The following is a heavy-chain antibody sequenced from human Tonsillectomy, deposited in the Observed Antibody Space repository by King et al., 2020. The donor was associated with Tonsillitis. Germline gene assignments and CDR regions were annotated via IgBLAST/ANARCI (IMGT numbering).Heavy chain of an antibody. CDR1: GFTFSTYT. D-gene: IGHD3-22*01. CDR2: ISSSSDYI. J-gene: IGHJ5*02. Sequence: VQLVESGGGLVKPGGSLRLSCAVSGFTFSTYTINWVRQAPGKGLEWVSSISSSSDYIYYADSVKGRFTISRDNAKNSLYLQMNSLSAEDTAVYYCARFPYCYDNNGYLSSRYNWFDPWGQGTLVTVSS. CDR3: ARFPYCYDNNGYLSSRYNWFDP. V-gene: IGHV3-21*01.